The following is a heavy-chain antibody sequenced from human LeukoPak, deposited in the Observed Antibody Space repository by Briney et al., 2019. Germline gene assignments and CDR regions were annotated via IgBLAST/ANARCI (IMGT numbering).Heavy chain of an antibody. J-gene: IGHJ5*02. CDR1: GGTFSSYA. CDR2: TIPIFGTA. Sequence: GASVKVSCKASGGTFSSYAISWVRQAPGQGLEWMGRTIPIFGTANYAQEFQGRVTITTDESTSTAYMELSSLRSEDTAVYYCARDRSLWFGEFKAWFDPWGQGTLVTVSS. CDR3: ARDRSLWFGEFKAWFDP. D-gene: IGHD3-10*01. V-gene: IGHV1-69*05.